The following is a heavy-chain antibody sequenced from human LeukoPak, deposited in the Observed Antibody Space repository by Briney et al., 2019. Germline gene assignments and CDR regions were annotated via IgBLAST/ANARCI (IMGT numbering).Heavy chain of an antibody. CDR2: LNPNSGGT. V-gene: IGHV1-2*02. CDR1: GYTFTGYY. J-gene: IGHJ5*02. Sequence: GASVKVSCKASGYTFTGYYMHWVRQAPGQGLEWMGWLNPNSGGTNYAQKFQGRVTMTRDTSISTAYMELSRLRSDDTAVYYCARGEEAAAVLLWFDPWGQGTLVTVSP. D-gene: IGHD6-13*01. CDR3: ARGEEAAAVLLWFDP.